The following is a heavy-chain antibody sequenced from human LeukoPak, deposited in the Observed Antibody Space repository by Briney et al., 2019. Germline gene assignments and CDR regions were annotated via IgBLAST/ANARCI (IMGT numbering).Heavy chain of an antibody. D-gene: IGHD3-22*01. V-gene: IGHV3-23*01. CDR3: AKDQVYYDSSGY. J-gene: IGHJ4*02. Sequence: GGSLRLSCAASGFTPSSYAMSWVRQAPGKGLEWVSAISGSGGSTYYADSVKGRFTISRDNSKNTLYLQMNSLRAEDTAVYYCAKDQVYYDSSGYWGQGTLVTVSS. CDR2: ISGSGGST. CDR1: GFTPSSYA.